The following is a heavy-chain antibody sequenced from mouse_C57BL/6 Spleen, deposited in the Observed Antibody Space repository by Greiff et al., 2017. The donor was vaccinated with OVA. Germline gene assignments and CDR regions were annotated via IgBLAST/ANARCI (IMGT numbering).Heavy chain of an antibody. J-gene: IGHJ1*03. V-gene: IGHV1-50*01. CDR3: ARLGCRRTGYFDV. Sequence: QVQLQQPGAELVKPGASVKLSCKASGYTFTSYWMQWVKQRPGQGLEWIGEIDPSDSYTNYNQKFKGKATVTVDTSSSTAYMQLSILTSEDSAVYYCARLGCRRTGYFDVWGTGTTVTVSS. CDR2: IDPSDSYT. D-gene: IGHD3-3*01. CDR1: GYTFTSYW.